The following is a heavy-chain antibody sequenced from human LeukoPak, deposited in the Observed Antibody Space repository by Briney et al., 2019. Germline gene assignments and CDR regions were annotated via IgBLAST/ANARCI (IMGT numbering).Heavy chain of an antibody. D-gene: IGHD2-2*01. Sequence: GGSLRLSCAASGCTFSSYAMHWVRQAPGKGLEWVAVISYDGSNKYYADSVKGRFTISRDNSKNTLYLQMNSLRAEDTAVYYCARAPDIVVVPARFAFDIWGQGTMVTLSS. CDR3: ARAPDIVVVPARFAFDI. V-gene: IGHV3-30-3*01. CDR2: ISYDGSNK. J-gene: IGHJ3*02. CDR1: GCTFSSYA.